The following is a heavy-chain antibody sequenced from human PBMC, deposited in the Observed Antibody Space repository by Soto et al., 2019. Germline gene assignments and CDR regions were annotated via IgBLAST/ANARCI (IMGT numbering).Heavy chain of an antibody. J-gene: IGHJ3*02. V-gene: IGHV1-3*04. CDR3: ARSSGNYDNAFDI. Sequence: QVQLVQSGAEVKKPGASVRVSCKPSGYTFTTYAMHWVRQAPGQRLEWMGWISTDNGNTKYSQKFPGRVTITRDTSASIAYMELSSLRSDDTAVYYCARSSGNYDNAFDIWGQGTMVSVS. CDR1: GYTFTTYA. CDR2: ISTDNGNT. D-gene: IGHD1-26*01.